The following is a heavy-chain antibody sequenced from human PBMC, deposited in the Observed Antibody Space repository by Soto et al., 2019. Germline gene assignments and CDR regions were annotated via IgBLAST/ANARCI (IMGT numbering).Heavy chain of an antibody. D-gene: IGHD6-6*01. J-gene: IGHJ4*02. Sequence: QVQLQQWGAGLLKPSETLSLTCAVYCGSFSGYYWSWIRQPPGKGLEWIGEINHSGSTNYNPSLTRRVTLSVDPSKSQFSRKLSSVPAADTAVYYCARTSRFDCWGQGTLVTVSS. CDR3: ARTSRFDC. V-gene: IGHV4-34*01. CDR1: CGSFSGYY. CDR2: INHSGST.